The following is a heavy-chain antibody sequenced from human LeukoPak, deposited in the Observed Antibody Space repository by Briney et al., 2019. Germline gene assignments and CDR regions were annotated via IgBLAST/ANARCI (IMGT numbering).Heavy chain of an antibody. CDR3: TRVFDWPRLPDY. D-gene: IGHD3-9*01. J-gene: IGHJ4*02. CDR2: IRSKAYGGTT. V-gene: IGHV3-49*03. Sequence: GGSLRLSCTASGFTFGDYAMSWFRQAPGKGLEWVGSIRSKAYGGTTEYAASVKGRFTISRDDSKSIAYLQMNSLKTEDTAVYYCTRVFDWPRLPDYWGQGTLVTVSS. CDR1: GFTFGDYA.